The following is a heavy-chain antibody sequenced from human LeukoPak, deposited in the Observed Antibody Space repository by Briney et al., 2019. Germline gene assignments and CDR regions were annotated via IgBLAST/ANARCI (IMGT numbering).Heavy chain of an antibody. V-gene: IGHV3-23*01. Sequence: PGGSLRLSCAASGFTFSSYAMSWVRQAPGKGLEWVSAISGSGGSTYYADSVKGRFTISRDNSKNTLYLQMNSLRAEDTAVYYCAKFTGARTTVTNFDYWGQGTLVTVSS. CDR2: ISGSGGST. D-gene: IGHD4-17*01. J-gene: IGHJ4*02. CDR3: AKFTGARTTVTNFDY. CDR1: GFTFSSYA.